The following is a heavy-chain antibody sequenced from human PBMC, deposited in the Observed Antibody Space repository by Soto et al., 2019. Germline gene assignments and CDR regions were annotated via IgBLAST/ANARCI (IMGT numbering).Heavy chain of an antibody. CDR1: GYTFTGYY. CDR3: ARSGGDTAMARLDQNWFDP. V-gene: IGHV1-2*04. Sequence: ASVKVSCKASGYTFTGYYMHWVRQAPGQGLEWMGWINPNSGGTNYAQKFQRWVTMARDTSISTAYMELSMLRSDDTAVYYCARSGGDTAMARLDQNWFDPRGEGIQVTVCS. J-gene: IGHJ5*02. D-gene: IGHD5-18*01. CDR2: INPNSGGT.